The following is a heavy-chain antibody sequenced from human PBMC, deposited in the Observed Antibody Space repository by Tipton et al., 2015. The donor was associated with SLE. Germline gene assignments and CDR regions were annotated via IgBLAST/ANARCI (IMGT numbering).Heavy chain of an antibody. CDR3: ARHLGASFDF. CDR1: GGSIRRGDYF. J-gene: IGHJ4*02. V-gene: IGHV4-31*03. Sequence: TLSLTCTVSGGSIRRGDYFWCWIRQHPGKGLEWIGYIHDSGATFYNPSLRSRSAISVDTSQNQFSLRLTSVTAADTAVYYCARHLGASFDFWGQGILVTVSS. CDR2: IHDSGAT.